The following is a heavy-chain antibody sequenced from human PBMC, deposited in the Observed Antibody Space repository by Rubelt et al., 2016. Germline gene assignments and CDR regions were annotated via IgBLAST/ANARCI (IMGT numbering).Heavy chain of an antibody. CDR3: ARQNQRGYSGYDVRAGDNWFDP. J-gene: IGHJ5*02. D-gene: IGHD5-12*01. CDR1: GFTFSSYG. V-gene: IGHV3-33*01. Sequence: VSTGGVVQPGRSLRLSCAASGFTFSSYGMHWVRQAPGKGLEWVAVIWYDGSNTYYADSVKGRFTISRDNSKNTLYLQMNSLRAEDTAVYYCARQNQRGYSGYDVRAGDNWFDPGGQGTLVTVSS. CDR2: IWYDGSNT.